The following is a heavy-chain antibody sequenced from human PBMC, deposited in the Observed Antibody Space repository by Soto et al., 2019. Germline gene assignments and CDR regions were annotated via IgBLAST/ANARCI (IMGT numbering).Heavy chain of an antibody. CDR2: IKSKTDGGTT. V-gene: IGHV3-15*01. CDR1: GFTFSNAW. D-gene: IGHD2-2*01. Sequence: PGGSLRLSCAASGFTFSNAWMSWVRQAPGKGLEWVGRIKSKTDGGTTDYAAPVKGRFTISRDDSKNTLYLQMNSLKTEDTAVYYCTTAGIVVVPAATNWFGPWGQGTLVTVSS. J-gene: IGHJ5*02. CDR3: TTAGIVVVPAATNWFGP.